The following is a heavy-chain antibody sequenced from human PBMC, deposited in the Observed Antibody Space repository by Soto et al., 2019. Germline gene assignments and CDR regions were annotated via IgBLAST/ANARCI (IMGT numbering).Heavy chain of an antibody. Sequence: PGGSLRLSCTASGFIFGDFALSWFRQAPGKGLEWIGFIRSKAYGGTTEYAASVRGRFTLSKDDSKSIAYLQMNTLRTEDTAVYFCTKTGCSVGSCYSDYWGLGTLVTVSS. CDR2: IRSKAYGGTT. CDR3: TKTGCSVGSCYSDY. D-gene: IGHD2-15*01. J-gene: IGHJ4*02. CDR1: GFIFGDFA. V-gene: IGHV3-49*03.